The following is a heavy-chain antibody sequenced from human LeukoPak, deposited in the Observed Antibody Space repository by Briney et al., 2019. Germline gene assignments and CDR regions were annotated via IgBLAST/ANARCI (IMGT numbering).Heavy chain of an antibody. V-gene: IGHV4-59*01. Sequence: SETLSLTCIVSGGSISSYYWSWIRQPPGKGLEWIGYIYYSGSTNYNPSLKSRATISVDTSKNQFSLKLSSVTAADTAVHYCARLKEDYGGNPGHFDYWGQGTLVTVSS. CDR3: ARLKEDYGGNPGHFDY. D-gene: IGHD4-23*01. J-gene: IGHJ4*02. CDR2: IYYSGST. CDR1: GGSISSYY.